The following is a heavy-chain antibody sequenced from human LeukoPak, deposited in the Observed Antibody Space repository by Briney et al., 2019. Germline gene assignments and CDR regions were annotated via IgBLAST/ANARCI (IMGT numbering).Heavy chain of an antibody. V-gene: IGHV4-59*08. J-gene: IGHJ4*02. D-gene: IGHD3-10*01. CDR3: ARLNYYGSGSYD. CDR2: IYYSGST. Sequence: SETLSLTCTVSGGSISSHYWSWIRQPPGKGLEWIGYIYYSGSTNYNPSLKSRVTISVDTSKNQFSLKLSSVTAADTAVYYCARLNYYGSGSYDWGQGTQVTVSS. CDR1: GGSISSHY.